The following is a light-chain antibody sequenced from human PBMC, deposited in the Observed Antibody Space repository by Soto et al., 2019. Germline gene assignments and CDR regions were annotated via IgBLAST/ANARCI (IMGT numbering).Light chain of an antibody. J-gene: IGKJ1*01. Sequence: EVVLTQSPVTLSLSPGERATLSCRASQSFRGLLAWYQQKPGQAPRLLIYDASNRATGIPDRFSGSGSGKDFTLTISRLEPEDFAVYYCQQYGSSGTFGQGTKVDIK. V-gene: IGKV3-20*01. CDR3: QQYGSSGT. CDR1: QSFRGL. CDR2: DAS.